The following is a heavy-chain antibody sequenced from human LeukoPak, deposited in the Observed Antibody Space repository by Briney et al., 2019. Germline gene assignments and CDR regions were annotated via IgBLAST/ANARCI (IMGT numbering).Heavy chain of an antibody. J-gene: IGHJ4*02. CDR2: IFYSGSSI. CDR3: ARRNTADASFDF. CDR1: GGTIIGHW. V-gene: IGHV4-59*08. Sequence: SETLSLTCTVSGGTIIGHWWSWIRQPPGKGLEWIADIFYSGSSINYNPSVKSRLTISLDTAKNQLSLKLTSLTAADTALYYGARRNTADASFDFWGQGTMVTASS. D-gene: IGHD4-11*01.